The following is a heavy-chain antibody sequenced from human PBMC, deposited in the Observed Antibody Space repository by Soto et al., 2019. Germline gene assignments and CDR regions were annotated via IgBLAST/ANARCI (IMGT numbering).Heavy chain of an antibody. D-gene: IGHD3-9*01. V-gene: IGHV5-51*01. CDR3: ATSRQDILTGYYTAILDY. Sequence: GESLKLSCKGSGYSFTSYWIGWVRQMPGKGLEWMGIIYPGDSDTRYSPSFQGQVTISADKSISTAYLQWSSLKASDTAMYYCATSRQDILTGYYTAILDYWGQGTLVTVSS. J-gene: IGHJ4*02. CDR1: GYSFTSYW. CDR2: IYPGDSDT.